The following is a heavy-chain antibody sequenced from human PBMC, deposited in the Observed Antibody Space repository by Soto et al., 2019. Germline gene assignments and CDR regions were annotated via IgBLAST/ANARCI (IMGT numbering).Heavy chain of an antibody. V-gene: IGHV4-4*07. CDR2: IYSSGST. Sequence: LEPLFLSWRGSGGPVNSNDLSWIWQPAGKGLELIGRIYSSGSTLYNPSLKSRVTMSVDTSKNQISLKLTSVTAADTAVYYCAGGAAADYFDYWGQGTLVTVSS. CDR3: AGGAAADYFDY. CDR1: GGPVNSND. J-gene: IGHJ4*02. D-gene: IGHD6-13*01.